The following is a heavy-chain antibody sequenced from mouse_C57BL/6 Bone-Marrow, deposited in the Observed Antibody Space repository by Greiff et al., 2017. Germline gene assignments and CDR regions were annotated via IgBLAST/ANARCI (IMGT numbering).Heavy chain of an antibody. V-gene: IGHV1-81*01. CDR3: ASPLTRVTTYYFDY. J-gene: IGHJ2*01. D-gene: IGHD2-5*01. CDR2: IYPRSGNT. Sequence: QVQLKESGAELARPGASVKLSCKASGYTFTSYGISWVKQRTGQGLEWIGEIYPRSGNTYYNEKFKGKATLTADKSSSTAYMELRSLTSEDSAVYFCASPLTRVTTYYFDYWGQGTTLTVSS. CDR1: GYTFTSYG.